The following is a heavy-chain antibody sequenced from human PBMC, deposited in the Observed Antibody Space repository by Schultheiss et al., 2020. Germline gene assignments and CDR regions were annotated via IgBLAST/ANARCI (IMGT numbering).Heavy chain of an antibody. CDR1: GGSIINAGYY. D-gene: IGHD3-3*01. CDR3: ACDFWWFDP. Sequence: SQTLSLTCTVSGGSIINAGYYWSWSRQDPGKGLEWIGYIHYSGSTYYNPSLKSRVFISVDTSKNQFSLKLSSVTAADTAVYYCACDFWWFDPWGQGTLVTVS. V-gene: IGHV4-31*03. J-gene: IGHJ5*02. CDR2: IHYSGST.